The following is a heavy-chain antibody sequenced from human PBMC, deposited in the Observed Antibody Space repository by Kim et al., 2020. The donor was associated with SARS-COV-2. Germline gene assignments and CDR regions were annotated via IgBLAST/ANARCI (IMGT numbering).Heavy chain of an antibody. D-gene: IGHD4-17*01. CDR1: GYTFTSYG. CDR2: ISAYNGNT. J-gene: IGHJ6*02. V-gene: IGHV1-18*01. Sequence: ASVRVSCKASGYTFTSYGISWVRQAPGQGLEWMGWISAYNGNTNYAQKLQGRVTMTTDTSTSTAYMELRSLRSDDTAVYYCARGHGMTTDSYYYYGMDVWGQGTTVTVSS. CDR3: ARGHGMTTDSYYYYGMDV.